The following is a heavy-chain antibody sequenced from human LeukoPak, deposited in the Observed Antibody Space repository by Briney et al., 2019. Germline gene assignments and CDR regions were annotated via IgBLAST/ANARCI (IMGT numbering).Heavy chain of an antibody. CDR1: GFTFRSYW. CDR3: ATRRTFDY. D-gene: IGHD2-8*01. CDR2: INSDGSST. Sequence: GSLSLSCAASGFTFRSYWMHWVRQAPGKGLGWVSSINSDGSSTSYADSVKGRFTISRDNAKNTVYLQMNSLRAEDTAVYYCATRRTFDYWGQGTLVTVSS. J-gene: IGHJ4*02. V-gene: IGHV3-74*01.